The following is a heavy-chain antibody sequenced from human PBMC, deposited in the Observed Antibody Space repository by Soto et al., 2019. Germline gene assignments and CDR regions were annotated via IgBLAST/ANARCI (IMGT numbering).Heavy chain of an antibody. J-gene: IGHJ5*02. Sequence: QVQLVQSGAEVKKPGASVKVSCKASGYTFTSYYMHWVRQAPGQGLEWMGIINPSGGSTSYAQKSQGRVTMTRDTSTGTVYMELSSLRSEDTAVYYCARVYPSDTRYGYVGNNWFDPWGQGTLVTVSS. CDR1: GYTFTSYY. V-gene: IGHV1-46*03. CDR2: INPSGGST. CDR3: ARVYPSDTRYGYVGNNWFDP. D-gene: IGHD5-18*01.